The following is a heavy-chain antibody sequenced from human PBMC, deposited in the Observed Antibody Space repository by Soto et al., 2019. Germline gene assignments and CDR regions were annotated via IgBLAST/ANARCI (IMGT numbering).Heavy chain of an antibody. J-gene: IGHJ6*02. V-gene: IGHV3-21*01. D-gene: IGHD3-9*01. CDR2: ISSSSSYI. Sequence: GGSLRLSCAASGFTFSSYSMNWVRQAPGKGLEWVSSISSSSSYIYYADSVKGRFTISRDNAKNSLYLQMNSLRAEDTAVYYCARDSVSLVDDILTGYYKDYYYGMDVWGQGTTVTVSS. CDR3: ARDSVSLVDDILTGYYKDYYYGMDV. CDR1: GFTFSSYS.